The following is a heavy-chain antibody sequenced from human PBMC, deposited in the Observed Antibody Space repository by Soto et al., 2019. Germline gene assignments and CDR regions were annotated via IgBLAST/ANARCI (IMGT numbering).Heavy chain of an antibody. Sequence: QVQLVQSGAEVKKPGASVKGSCKASGYTFTSHALHWVRQAPGQRLEWMGWINAGNGNTKYSQRFKGRVTITRDTSASTAYMELSNRRFEDTAVYYCARSIGQVNGVYYFDYWGQGTLVTVSS. D-gene: IGHD2-8*01. CDR2: INAGNGNT. V-gene: IGHV1-3*01. CDR3: ARSIGQVNGVYYFDY. J-gene: IGHJ4*02. CDR1: GYTFTSHA.